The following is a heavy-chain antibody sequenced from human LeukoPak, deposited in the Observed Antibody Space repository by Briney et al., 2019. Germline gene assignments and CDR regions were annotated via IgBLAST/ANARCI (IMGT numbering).Heavy chain of an antibody. CDR1: GYTFTSYG. V-gene: IGHV1-2*02. CDR2: INPNSGGT. J-gene: IGHJ4*02. Sequence: GASVKVSCKASGYTFTSYGISWVRPAPGQGLEWMGWINPNSGGTNYAQKFQGRVTMTRDTSISTAYMELSRLRSDDTAVYYCACTYSSGWYYFDYWGQGTLVTVSS. CDR3: ACTYSSGWYYFDY. D-gene: IGHD6-19*01.